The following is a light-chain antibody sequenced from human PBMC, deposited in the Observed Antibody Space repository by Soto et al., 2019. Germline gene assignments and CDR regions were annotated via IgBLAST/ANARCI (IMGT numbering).Light chain of an antibody. CDR2: GAS. Sequence: EVVMTQSPVTLSVSPGERATLSCRASQSVSSNLAWYQQKPGQAPWLLIYGASTRVTGIPARFSGSGSGTEFTLTISSLQSEDFAVYYCQQYNNWPRTFGQGTKLEIK. CDR3: QQYNNWPRT. V-gene: IGKV3-15*01. J-gene: IGKJ2*01. CDR1: QSVSSN.